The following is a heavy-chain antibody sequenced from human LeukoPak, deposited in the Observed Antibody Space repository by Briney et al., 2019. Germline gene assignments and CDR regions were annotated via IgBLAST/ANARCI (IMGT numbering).Heavy chain of an antibody. CDR3: ATSDY. J-gene: IGHJ4*02. Sequence: PGGSLRLSCAASGFTFSRYWMSWVRQAPGKGLEWVANINQDGSEKYYVDSEKGRFTISRDNARNSLSLQMNSLRAEDTAVYYCATSDYWGQGTLVTVSS. CDR1: GFTFSRYW. V-gene: IGHV3-7*01. CDR2: INQDGSEK.